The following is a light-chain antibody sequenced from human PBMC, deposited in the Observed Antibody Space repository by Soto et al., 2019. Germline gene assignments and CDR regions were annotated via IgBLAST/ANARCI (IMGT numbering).Light chain of an antibody. CDR2: AAS. CDR3: QQSYITPRT. CDR1: QSISSY. Sequence: DIQMTQSPSSLSASVGDRVTITCRASQSISSYLNWYQQKPGKAPKLLIYAASSLQSGVPSRFSGSGSGTDFTLTVRSLQPEDLAAYYSQQSYITPRTVGQGTKVDIK. J-gene: IGKJ1*01. V-gene: IGKV1-39*01.